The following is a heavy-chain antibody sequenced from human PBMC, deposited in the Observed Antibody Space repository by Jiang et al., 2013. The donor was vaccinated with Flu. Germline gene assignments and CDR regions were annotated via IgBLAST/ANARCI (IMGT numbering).Heavy chain of an antibody. V-gene: IGHV2-5*02. CDR3: AHSTYPQQWLAGFDY. Sequence: TSGVGVGWIRQPPGKALEWLALIYWDDDKRYSPSLKSRLTITKDTSKNQVVLTMTNMDPVDTATYYCAHSTYPQQWLAGFDYWGQGTLVTVSS. D-gene: IGHD6-19*01. J-gene: IGHJ4*02. CDR1: TSGVG. CDR2: IYWDDDK.